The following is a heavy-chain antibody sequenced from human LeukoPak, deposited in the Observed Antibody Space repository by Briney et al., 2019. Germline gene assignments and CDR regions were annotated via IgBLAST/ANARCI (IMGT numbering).Heavy chain of an antibody. J-gene: IGHJ3*02. CDR3: ARERTMIVAAFDI. V-gene: IGHV1-69*05. CDR2: IIPIFGTA. D-gene: IGHD3-22*01. CDR1: RGTFSSYA. Sequence: SVKVSCKASRGTFSSYAISWVRQAPGQGLEWMGRIIPIFGTANYAQKFQGRVTITTDESTSTAYMELSSLRSEDTAVYYCARERTMIVAAFDIWGQGTMVTVSS.